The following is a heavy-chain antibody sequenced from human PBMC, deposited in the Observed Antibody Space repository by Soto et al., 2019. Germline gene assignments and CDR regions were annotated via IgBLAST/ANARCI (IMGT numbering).Heavy chain of an antibody. CDR2: INAYTGNT. CDR1: GYTFRDYG. Sequence: QVQLVQSGAEVKKPGTSMKVSCKASGYTFRDYGISWVRQAPGQGLEWMGWINAYTGNTNFAQKLQGRVTMTTDTSTSTVYMDLRSLRXXDXXXXXXXXALLQGPIGVDYWGQGTLVTVSS. D-gene: IGHD3-16*01. V-gene: IGHV1-18*01. J-gene: IGHJ4*02. CDR3: XXALLQGPIGVDY.